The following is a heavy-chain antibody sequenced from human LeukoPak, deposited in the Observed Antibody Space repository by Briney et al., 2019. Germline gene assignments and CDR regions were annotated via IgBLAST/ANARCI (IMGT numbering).Heavy chain of an antibody. CDR2: ITSSGDGT. J-gene: IGHJ4*02. V-gene: IGHV3-23*01. CDR3: AKDRPNYYGSNGHYYRRDGDY. Sequence: LAGGSLRLSCAASGFTFSIYAMSWVRQAPGKGLQWVSSITSSGDGTYYADSMKGRFTISRDNSENMLYLQMNSLRVEDTAVYFCAKDRPNYYGSNGHYYRRDGDYWGQGTLVTVSS. D-gene: IGHD3-22*01. CDR1: GFTFSIYA.